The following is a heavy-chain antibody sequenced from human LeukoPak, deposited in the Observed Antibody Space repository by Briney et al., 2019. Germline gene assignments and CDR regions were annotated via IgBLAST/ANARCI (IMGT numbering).Heavy chain of an antibody. V-gene: IGHV3-21*01. J-gene: IGHJ4*02. D-gene: IGHD3-9*01. CDR1: GFTFSSYN. CDR3: AKDLRYFDWSYFDY. CDR2: ITSGSSYI. Sequence: GGSLRLSCAASGFTFSSYNMNWVRQAPGKGLEWVSSITSGSSYIYYADSVKGRFTISRDNAKNSLYLQMNSLRAEDTAVYYCAKDLRYFDWSYFDYWGQGTLVTVSS.